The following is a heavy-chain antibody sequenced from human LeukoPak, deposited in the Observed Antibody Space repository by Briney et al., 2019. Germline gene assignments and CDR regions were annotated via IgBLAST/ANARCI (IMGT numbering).Heavy chain of an antibody. V-gene: IGHV3-23*01. CDR2: ISGSGGST. Sequence: GGSLRLSCAASGFTFSSYAMSWVRQAPGKGLEWVSAISGSGGSTYYADSVKGRFTISRDNAKNSLYLQMNSLRAEDTAVYYCARDWYDNSDAFDIWGQGTMVTVSS. CDR3: ARDWYDNSDAFDI. J-gene: IGHJ3*02. D-gene: IGHD3-9*01. CDR1: GFTFSSYA.